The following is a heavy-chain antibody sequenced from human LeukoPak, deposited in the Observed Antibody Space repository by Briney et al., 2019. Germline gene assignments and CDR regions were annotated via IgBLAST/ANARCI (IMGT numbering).Heavy chain of an antibody. D-gene: IGHD6-13*01. CDR2: IKPDGNEK. Sequence: GGSLRLSCAASGFTFSSYWMNWVRQTPGKGLEWLANIKPDGNEKYYVDSVKGRFTISGDNANNALYLQMNSLRAEDTAVYYCARGRGAAGIFDCWGQGTLVTVSS. CDR3: ARGRGAAGIFDC. J-gene: IGHJ4*02. CDR1: GFTFSSYW. V-gene: IGHV3-7*05.